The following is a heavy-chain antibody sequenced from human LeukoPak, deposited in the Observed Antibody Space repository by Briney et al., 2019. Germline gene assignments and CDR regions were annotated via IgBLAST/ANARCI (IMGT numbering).Heavy chain of an antibody. V-gene: IGHV3-74*01. CDR1: GFTFSTYFW. D-gene: IGHD4-17*01. CDR2: IKSDGSSS. Sequence: GGSLRLSCAASGFTFSTYFWMHWVRQAPGKGLVWVSRIKSDGSSSTYADSVKGRFTISRDNAKNSLYLQMNTLRAEDTAVYYCVRGMTTGDWGQGTLVTVSS. CDR3: VRGMTTGD. J-gene: IGHJ4*02.